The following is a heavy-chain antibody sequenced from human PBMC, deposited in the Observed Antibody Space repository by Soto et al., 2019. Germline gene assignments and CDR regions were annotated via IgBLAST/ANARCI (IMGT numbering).Heavy chain of an antibody. CDR1: GFSFDDYA. CDR3: AKSTGGTANGMGV. J-gene: IGHJ6*02. V-gene: IGHV3-9*01. CDR2: ISWNSGTI. D-gene: IGHD2-8*02. Sequence: EVQVVESGGGLVQPGRSLRLSCAASGFSFDDYAMHWVRQAPGKGLEWVSGISWNSGTIGYADSVKGRFTISRDNAKNSLYLQMNSLRAEDTALYYCAKSTGGTANGMGVWGQGTTDTVSS.